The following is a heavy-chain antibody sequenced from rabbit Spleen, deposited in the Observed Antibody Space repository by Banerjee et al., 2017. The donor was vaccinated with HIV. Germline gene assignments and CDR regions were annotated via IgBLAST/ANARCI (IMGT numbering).Heavy chain of an antibody. J-gene: IGHJ4*01. Sequence: QEQLEESGGDLVKPEGSLTLTCTASGFSFSSTYWICWVRQAPGKGLEWIACIGTSSENTYYATWTKGRFTISKTSSTTLDLKVTSLTAADTATYFCVRALISDYSFSLWGPGTLVTVS. D-gene: IGHD1-1*01. CDR3: VRALISDYSFSL. CDR2: IGTSSENT. CDR1: GFSFSSTYW. V-gene: IGHV1S45*01.